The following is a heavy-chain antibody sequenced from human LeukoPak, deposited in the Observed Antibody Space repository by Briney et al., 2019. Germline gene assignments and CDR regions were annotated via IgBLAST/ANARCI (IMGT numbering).Heavy chain of an antibody. V-gene: IGHV4-39*07. J-gene: IGHJ6*03. Sequence: PSETLSLTCTVSGGSISSSSYYWGWIRQPPGKGLEWIGSIYYSGSTYYNPSLKSRVTISVDTSKNQFSLKLSSVTAADTAVYYCARKGGRNAGYCSGGSCQTLRYYYYYYMDVWGKGTTVTVSS. D-gene: IGHD2-15*01. CDR2: IYYSGST. CDR3: ARKGGRNAGYCSGGSCQTLRYYYYYYMDV. CDR1: GGSISSSSYY.